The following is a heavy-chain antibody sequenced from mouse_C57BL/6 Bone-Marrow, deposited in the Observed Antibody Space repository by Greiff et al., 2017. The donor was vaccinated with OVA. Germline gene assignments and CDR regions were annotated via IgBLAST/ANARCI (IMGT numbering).Heavy chain of an antibody. V-gene: IGHV1-82*01. CDR3: ARGYYGRFDY. D-gene: IGHD1-1*01. CDR1: GYAFSSSW. CDR2: IYPGDGDT. J-gene: IGHJ2*01. Sequence: QVQLQQSGPELVKPGASVKISCKASGYAFSSSWMNWVKQRPGKGLEWIGRIYPGDGDTNYNGKFKGKATLTADKSSSTAYKQLSSLTTEDAAVYYCARGYYGRFDYWGQGTTLTVSS.